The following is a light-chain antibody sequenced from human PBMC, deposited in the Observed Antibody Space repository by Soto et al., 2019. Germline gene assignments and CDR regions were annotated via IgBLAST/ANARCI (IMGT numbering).Light chain of an antibody. Sequence: SCELTQPPSVSVAPEKTATITCGGNNIGNKRVHWYRQKPGQAPVLLISYDSDRPSGIPERFSGSNSENTATLTISRVEAGDEADYYCQVWDIMTDNYVFGSGTKVTVL. V-gene: IGLV3-21*04. J-gene: IGLJ1*01. CDR3: QVWDIMTDNYV. CDR2: YDS. CDR1: NIGNKR.